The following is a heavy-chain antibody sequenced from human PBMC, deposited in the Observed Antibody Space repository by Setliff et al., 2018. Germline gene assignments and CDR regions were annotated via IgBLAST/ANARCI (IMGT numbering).Heavy chain of an antibody. CDR2: KSTRGDT. Sequence: TLSLTCTVSGGSIDSSFWNWIRQSPEKGLEWIGYKSTRGDTNSNPPLRSRLTMSLDTSRSQFSLNLTSVTAADTAIYFCARAVDSSGYFPFWYFDLWGRGTLVTVSS. CDR3: ARAVDSSGYFPFWYFDL. V-gene: IGHV4-4*07. J-gene: IGHJ2*01. CDR1: GGSIDSSF. D-gene: IGHD3-22*01.